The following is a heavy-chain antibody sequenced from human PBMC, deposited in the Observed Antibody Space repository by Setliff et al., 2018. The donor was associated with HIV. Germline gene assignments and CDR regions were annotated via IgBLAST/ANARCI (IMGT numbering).Heavy chain of an antibody. CDR1: GDSITNYY. CDR2: IYYSGST. CDR3: ARHARSITMTTDWYFDL. D-gene: IGHD3-22*01. J-gene: IGHJ2*01. V-gene: IGHV4-59*08. Sequence: PSETLSLTCTVSGDSITNYYWSWIRQPPGKGLEWIGFIYYSGSTNYNPSLKSRVTISVDTSKHQFSLKLSSVTAADTAVYYCARHARSITMTTDWYFDLWGRGTLVTVSS.